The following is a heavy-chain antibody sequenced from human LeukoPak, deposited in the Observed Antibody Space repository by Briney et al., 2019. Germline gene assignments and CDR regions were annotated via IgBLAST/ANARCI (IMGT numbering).Heavy chain of an antibody. Sequence: SETLSLTCTVSGGSISSYYWSWIRQPAGKGLEWIGRIHPSVRNYYNPSLKSRVTMSVDTSKNQFSLKLNPVTAADTAVYYCSRANDITGWFDPWGQGTLVTVSS. V-gene: IGHV4-4*07. D-gene: IGHD3-9*01. CDR2: IHPSVRN. CDR1: GGSISSYY. J-gene: IGHJ5*02. CDR3: SRANDITGWFDP.